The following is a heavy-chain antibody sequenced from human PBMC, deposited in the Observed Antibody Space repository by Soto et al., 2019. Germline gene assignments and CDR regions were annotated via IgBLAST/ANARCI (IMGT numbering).Heavy chain of an antibody. CDR3: ARGGCSACWFDP. CDR1: GASISSNY. Sequence: QVQLQESGPGLVKPSETLSLTCTVSGASISSNYWSWIRQPPGEGLEWIGYIHYSGSTKYNASLQSRVTISMDTSKNQFSLKLTSVTAADTAVYYCARGGCSACWFDPWGHGTLVTVSS. CDR2: IHYSGST. J-gene: IGHJ5*02. D-gene: IGHD3-10*02. V-gene: IGHV4-59*01.